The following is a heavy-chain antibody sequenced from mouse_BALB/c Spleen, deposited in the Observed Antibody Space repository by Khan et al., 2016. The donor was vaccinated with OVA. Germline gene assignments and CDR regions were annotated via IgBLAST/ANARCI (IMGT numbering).Heavy chain of an antibody. CDR3: ADPYYYGSRYDTMDA. J-gene: IGHJ4*01. CDR2: IYPGSGNT. CDR1: GYTFTSYW. Sequence: QVQLQQSGAELVRPGTSVKMSCKAAGYTFTSYWIGWVKQRPGHGLEWIGDIYPGSGNTNYNEKFRGKATLIADTSSNTAYMQLSSLTSADSAIYYCADPYYYGSRYDTMDAWGQGTSVTVSS. D-gene: IGHD1-1*01. V-gene: IGHV1-63*02.